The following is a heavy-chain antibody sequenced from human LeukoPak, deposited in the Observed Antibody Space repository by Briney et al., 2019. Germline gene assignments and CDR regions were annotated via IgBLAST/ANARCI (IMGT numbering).Heavy chain of an antibody. CDR1: GFTFSSYE. D-gene: IGHD3-22*01. J-gene: IGHJ3*02. V-gene: IGHV3-7*01. Sequence: GGSLRLSCAASGFTFSSYEMNWVRQAPGKGLEWVANINQDGSEKYYVDSVKGRFTISRDNAKNSLYLQMNSLRAEDTAVYYCARESDSGGFGAFDIWGQGTMVTVSS. CDR2: INQDGSEK. CDR3: ARESDSGGFGAFDI.